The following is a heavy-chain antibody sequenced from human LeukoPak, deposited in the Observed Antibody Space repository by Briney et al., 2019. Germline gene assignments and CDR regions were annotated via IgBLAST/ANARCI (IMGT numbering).Heavy chain of an antibody. D-gene: IGHD6-13*01. CDR2: ISSSGSTI. V-gene: IGHV3-11*04. J-gene: IGHJ5*02. CDR3: AREVRGIAAAGTRTGFDP. CDR1: GFTFSDYY. Sequence: GSLRLSCAASGFTFSDYYMSWIRQAPGKGLEWVSYISSSGSTIYYADSVKGRFTISRDNAKNSLYLQMNSLRAEDTAVYYCAREVRGIAAAGTRTGFDPWGQGTLVTVSS.